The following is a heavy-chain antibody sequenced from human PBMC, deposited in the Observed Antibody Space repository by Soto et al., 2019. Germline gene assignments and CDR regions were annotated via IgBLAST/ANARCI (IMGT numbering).Heavy chain of an antibody. CDR2: ISGSGGST. V-gene: IGHV3-23*01. J-gene: IGHJ4*02. CDR3: AKDDYYDSSGYFVY. CDR1: GFTFSSYA. D-gene: IGHD3-22*01. Sequence: LRLSCAASGFTFSSYAMSWVRQAPGKGLEWVSAISGSGGSTYYADSVKGRFTISRDNSKNTLYLQMNSLRAEDTAVYYCAKDDYYDSSGYFVYWGQGTLVTVSS.